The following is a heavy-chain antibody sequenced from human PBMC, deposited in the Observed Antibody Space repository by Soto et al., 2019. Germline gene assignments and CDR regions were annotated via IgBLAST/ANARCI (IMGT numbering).Heavy chain of an antibody. D-gene: IGHD2-15*01. V-gene: IGHV4-39*01. CDR2: VYYSGGA. CDR1: GGSIHNSHSF. CDR3: GRVVEGATRHTDFDS. J-gene: IGHJ4*02. Sequence: ETLSLTCAVSGGSIHNSHSFWGWIRQPPGKGLEFIGSVYYSGGAYYNPSLESRVTVSVDPSKNQFSLRLNSVTAADTAVYYCGRVVEGATRHTDFDSWGPGTLVTVSS.